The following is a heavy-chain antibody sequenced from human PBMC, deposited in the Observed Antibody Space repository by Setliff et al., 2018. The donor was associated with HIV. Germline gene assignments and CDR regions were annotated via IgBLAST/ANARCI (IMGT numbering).Heavy chain of an antibody. J-gene: IGHJ6*03. CDR1: GQFISDGYY. CDR2: IYYSGTT. D-gene: IGHD6-6*01. CDR3: ASEAWTSYRSSSGYYYYYMDV. V-gene: IGHV4-61*08. Sequence: PSETLSLTCTVSGQFISDGYYWGWVRQPPGKGLEWIGYIYYSGTTNYNPSLKSRVTISVDTSKNQFSLKLSSVTAADTAVYYCASEAWTSYRSSSGYYYYYMDVWSKGTTVTVSS.